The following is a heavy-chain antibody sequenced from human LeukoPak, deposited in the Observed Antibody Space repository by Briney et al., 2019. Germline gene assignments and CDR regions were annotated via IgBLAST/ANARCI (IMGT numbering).Heavy chain of an antibody. CDR1: GGTFSSYA. CDR2: IIPIFATA. Sequence: SVKVSCKASGGTFSSYAISWVRQAPGQGLEWMGGIIPIFATANYAQKFQGRVTITADESTSTVYMELSSLRSEDTAVYYCARDYSSSSGKHAFDIWGQGTVVTVSS. J-gene: IGHJ3*02. CDR3: ARDYSSSSGKHAFDI. V-gene: IGHV1-69*13. D-gene: IGHD6-13*01.